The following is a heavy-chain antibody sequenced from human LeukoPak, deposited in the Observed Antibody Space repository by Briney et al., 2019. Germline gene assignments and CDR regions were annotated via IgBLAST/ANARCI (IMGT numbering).Heavy chain of an antibody. CDR1: GFTFSSYA. D-gene: IGHD7-27*01. V-gene: IGHV3-23*01. CDR3: ARVPGDHNYFDY. Sequence: GGSLRLSCAASGFTFSSYAMSWVRQAPGEGLEWVSGISGSGGSTDYADSVKGRFPISRDNSKNTLYLQMNSLRAEDTAVYYCARVPGDHNYFDYWGQGTLVTVSS. J-gene: IGHJ4*02. CDR2: ISGSGGST.